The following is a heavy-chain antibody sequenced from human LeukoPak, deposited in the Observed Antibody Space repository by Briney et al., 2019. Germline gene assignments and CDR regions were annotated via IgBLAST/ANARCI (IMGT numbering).Heavy chain of an antibody. CDR2: IGFSTTYI. CDR1: AFTFSSHT. J-gene: IGHJ3*02. D-gene: IGHD1-1*01. CDR3: ARDINSVAFDM. Sequence: GGSLRLSCAGSAFTFSSHTISWVRQAPGRGLEWVSCIGFSTTYIHYADSVKGRFTVTRDNAKGSVSLQMNSLRAEDTAVYYCARDINSVAFDMWGQGTVVTVSS. V-gene: IGHV3-21*01.